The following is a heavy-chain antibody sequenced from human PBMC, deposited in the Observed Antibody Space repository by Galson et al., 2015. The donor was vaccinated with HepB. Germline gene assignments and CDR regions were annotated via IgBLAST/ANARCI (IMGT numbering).Heavy chain of an antibody. V-gene: IGHV3-23*01. J-gene: IGHJ4*02. CDR2: ISGSGGST. D-gene: IGHD2-15*01. CDR3: AKDSSDCSGGSCYTFFDY. Sequence: SLRLSCAASGFTFSSYAMSWVRQAPGKGLEWVSAISGSGGSTYYADSVKGRFTISRDNSKNTLYLQMNSLRAEDTAVYYCAKDSSDCSGGSCYTFFDYWGQGTLVTVSS. CDR1: GFTFSSYA.